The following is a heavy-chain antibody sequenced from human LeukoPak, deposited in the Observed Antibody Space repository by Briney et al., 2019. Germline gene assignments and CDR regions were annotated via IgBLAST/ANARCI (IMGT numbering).Heavy chain of an antibody. CDR3: ARDPSAASYFDY. CDR2: INPSGGST. J-gene: IGHJ4*02. D-gene: IGHD2-15*01. CDR1: GYTLTELS. Sequence: ASVKVSCKVSGYTLTELSMHWVRQAPGKGLEWMGIINPSGGSTSYAQKFQGRVTMTRDTSTSTVYMELSSLRSEDTAVYYCARDPSAASYFDYWGQGTLVTVSS. V-gene: IGHV1-46*01.